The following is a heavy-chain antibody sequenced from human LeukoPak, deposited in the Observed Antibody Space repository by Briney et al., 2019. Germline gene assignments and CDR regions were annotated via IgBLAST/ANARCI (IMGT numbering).Heavy chain of an antibody. V-gene: IGHV4-34*01. CDR2: ITHSGSS. CDR3: SRGGSTVTTYYFDY. Sequence: SASLSLTLAVFGGSFSGYYWSCIRPPPGKGMEWVVAITHSGSSNYNPSLQSRDTISVDTSKNQFSLKLSSVTAADTAVYYGSRGGSTVTTYYFDYWFQGTRVTVSA. CDR1: GGSFSGYY. J-gene: IGHJ4*02. D-gene: IGHD4-11*01.